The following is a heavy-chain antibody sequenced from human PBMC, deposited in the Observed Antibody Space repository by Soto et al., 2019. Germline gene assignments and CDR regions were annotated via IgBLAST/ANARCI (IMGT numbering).Heavy chain of an antibody. V-gene: IGHV4-34*01. D-gene: IGHD2-15*01. CDR2: INHSGST. CDR3: ARARRYCSGGSCSPRSATSGWFDP. J-gene: IGHJ5*02. Sequence: SETLSLTCAVYGGSFSGYYWSWIRQPPGKGLEWIGEINHSGSTNYNPSLKSRVTISVDTSKNQFSLKLSSVTAADTAVYYCARARRYCSGGSCSPRSATSGWFDPWGQGTLVTVSS. CDR1: GGSFSGYY.